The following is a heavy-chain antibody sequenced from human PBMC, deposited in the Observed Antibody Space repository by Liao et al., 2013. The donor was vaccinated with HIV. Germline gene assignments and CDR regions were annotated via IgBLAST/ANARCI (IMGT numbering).Heavy chain of an antibody. D-gene: IGHD4-17*01. V-gene: IGHV4-61*08. CDR3: ARETIYGDTDAFDI. CDR2: IYYSGST. J-gene: IGHJ3*02. Sequence: QVQLQESGPGLVKPSETLSLTCTVSGGSISSGDYYWSWIRQPPGKGLEWIGYIYYSGSTNYKPSLKSRVTISVDTSKNQFSLKLSSVTAADTAVYYCARETIYGDTDAFDIWGRGTMVTVSS. CDR1: GGSISSGDYY.